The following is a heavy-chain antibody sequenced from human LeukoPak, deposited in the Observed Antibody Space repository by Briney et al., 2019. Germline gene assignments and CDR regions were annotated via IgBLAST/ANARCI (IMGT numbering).Heavy chain of an antibody. Sequence: SETLSLTCAVYGGSFSGYYWSWIRQPPGKGLEWIGEINHSGSTNYNPSLKSRITISVDTSKNQFSLKLSSVTAADTAVYYCVRGGSLFGAGQLYGMDVWGQGTTVTVSS. J-gene: IGHJ6*02. CDR2: INHSGST. CDR1: GGSFSGYY. V-gene: IGHV4-34*01. CDR3: VRGGSLFGAGQLYGMDV. D-gene: IGHD3-10*02.